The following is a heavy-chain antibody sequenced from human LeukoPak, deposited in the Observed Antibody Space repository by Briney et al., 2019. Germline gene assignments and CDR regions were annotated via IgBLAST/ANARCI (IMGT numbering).Heavy chain of an antibody. D-gene: IGHD6-6*01. V-gene: IGHV3-30*02. Sequence: GGSLRLSCAASGFTFSSYGMHWVRQAPGKGLERVAFIRYDGSNKYYADSVKGRFTISRDNAKNSLYLQMNSLRAEDTAVYYCARGHQVAARPVDYWGQGTLVTVSS. CDR1: GFTFSSYG. J-gene: IGHJ4*02. CDR2: IRYDGSNK. CDR3: ARGHQVAARPVDY.